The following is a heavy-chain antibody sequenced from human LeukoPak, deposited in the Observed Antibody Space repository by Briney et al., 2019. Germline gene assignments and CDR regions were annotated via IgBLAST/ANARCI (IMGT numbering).Heavy chain of an antibody. CDR2: IKQDGSEK. J-gene: IGHJ4*02. CDR1: GFTFSSYA. CDR3: ARENSHQLPYTLDY. Sequence: GGSLRLSCAASGFTFSSYAMSWVRQAPGKGLEWVANIKQDGSEKYSVDSVKGRFTISRDNAKNSLYLQMNSLRPEDTAVYYCARENSHQLPYTLDYWGQGTLVTVSS. V-gene: IGHV3-7*01. D-gene: IGHD2-2*01.